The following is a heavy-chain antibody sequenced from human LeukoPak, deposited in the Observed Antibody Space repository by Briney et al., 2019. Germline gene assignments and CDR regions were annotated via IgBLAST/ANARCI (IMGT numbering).Heavy chain of an antibody. V-gene: IGHV3-21*01. D-gene: IGHD3-22*01. Sequence: GGSLRLSCAASGFTFSIYTMNWVRQAPGKGLEWVSSISSSSSYKYYADSVKGRFTISRDNANNSLYLQMNSLRAEDTAVYYCARDSYYYDSSGPQGWGQGTLVTVSS. CDR2: ISSSSSYK. CDR1: GFTFSIYT. J-gene: IGHJ4*02. CDR3: ARDSYYYDSSGPQG.